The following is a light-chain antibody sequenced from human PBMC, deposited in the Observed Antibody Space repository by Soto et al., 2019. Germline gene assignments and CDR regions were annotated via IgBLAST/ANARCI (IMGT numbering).Light chain of an antibody. V-gene: IGKV1-5*03. CDR2: RPS. CDR3: QHYFSYPYA. J-gene: IGKJ2*01. CDR1: NSALTG. Sequence: DIQMTQPLPPLSASLGKTDPSLTRAINSALTGLAWYRQKPGKAPNPPTNRPSRLRDGVPSRFSGSGSGTDFTLTISSLRPDDFATYFCQHYFSYPYAFGQGTKLEI.